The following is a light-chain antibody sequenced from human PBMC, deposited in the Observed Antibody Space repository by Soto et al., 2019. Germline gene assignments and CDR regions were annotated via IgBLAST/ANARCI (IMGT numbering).Light chain of an antibody. CDR3: QQYNDWPPWT. V-gene: IGKV3-15*01. CDR2: LAS. CDR1: QSVGSN. J-gene: IGKJ1*01. Sequence: EIVMTQSPATLSVSPGERATLSCRASQSVGSNLAWYQQKPGQAPRLLIYLASARATGIPARFSGSGSGTDFTLTISSLQSEDFAVYYCQQYNDWPPWTFGQGTKVEI.